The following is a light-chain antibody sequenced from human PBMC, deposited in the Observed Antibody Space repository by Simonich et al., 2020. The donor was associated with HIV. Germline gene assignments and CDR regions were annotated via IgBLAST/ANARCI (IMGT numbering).Light chain of an antibody. CDR1: QGISSE. V-gene: IGKV1-9*01. J-gene: IGKJ5*01. Sequence: DIQMTKSPSFLSASVGDRVTLTCRASQGISSELAWYQQKPGKAPKLLIYAASTLQSGVPSRFSGSRSGTEFTLTISSLQPEDFATYNCQQLNSYPITFGQGTRLEIK. CDR3: QQLNSYPIT. CDR2: AAS.